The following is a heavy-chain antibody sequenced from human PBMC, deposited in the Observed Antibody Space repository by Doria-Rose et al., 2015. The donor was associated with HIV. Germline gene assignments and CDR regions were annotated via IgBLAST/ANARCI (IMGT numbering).Heavy chain of an antibody. V-gene: IGHV4-59*01. CDR2: IYYSVST. Sequence: QVQLQESGPGLVKPSETLSLTCSVSGDSISTYYWNWIRQPPGKGLEWIGYIYYSVSTIYSSSLKSRVTISVDTSKNQFSLKLSSVTAADTAVYYCARGTFYDSSGYYPYFDYWGQGTLVTVSS. D-gene: IGHD3-22*01. J-gene: IGHJ4*02. CDR1: GDSISTYY. CDR3: ARGTFYDSSGYYPYFDY.